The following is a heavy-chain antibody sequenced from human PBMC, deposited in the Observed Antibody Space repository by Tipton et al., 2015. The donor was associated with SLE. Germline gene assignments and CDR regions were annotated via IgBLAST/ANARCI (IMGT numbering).Heavy chain of an antibody. J-gene: IGHJ6*02. CDR1: GFKFDDYA. Sequence: RSLRLSCAASGFKFDDYAMHWVRQAPGKGLEWVSGINWNSGDIGYADSVKGRFTISRDNAENSLSLQMNSLRAEDTALYYCAGQLALYGMDVWGQGTTVTVSS. D-gene: IGHD2-2*01. V-gene: IGHV3-9*01. CDR2: INWNSGDI. CDR3: AGQLALYGMDV.